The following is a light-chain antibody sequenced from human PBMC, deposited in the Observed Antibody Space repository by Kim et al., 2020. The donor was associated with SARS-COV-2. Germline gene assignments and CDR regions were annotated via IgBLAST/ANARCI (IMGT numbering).Light chain of an antibody. J-gene: IGKJ1*01. V-gene: IGKV1-5*03. CDR2: KAS. Sequence: DIQMTQSPSTLSASVGDRVTITCRASQSISSWLAWYQQKPGKAPKVLIYKASSLESGVPSRFSGSGSGTEFTLTISSLQPDDFTTYYCQQYKSYPWTFGQGTEVDIK. CDR3: QQYKSYPWT. CDR1: QSISSW.